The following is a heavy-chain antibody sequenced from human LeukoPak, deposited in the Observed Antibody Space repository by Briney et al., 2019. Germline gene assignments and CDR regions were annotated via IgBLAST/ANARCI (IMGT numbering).Heavy chain of an antibody. Sequence: PSETLSLTCSVSGGSISLSYYYWGWIRQPPGKALEWIGSVYYSGTTSYNPSLKSRVTISVDMSKNHFSLRLSSVTAADTAMYYCARGRGLTTTYYMDVWGKGTTVTVSS. V-gene: IGHV4-39*07. CDR2: VYYSGTT. CDR1: GGSISLSYYY. CDR3: ARGRGLTTTYYMDV. D-gene: IGHD1-1*01. J-gene: IGHJ6*03.